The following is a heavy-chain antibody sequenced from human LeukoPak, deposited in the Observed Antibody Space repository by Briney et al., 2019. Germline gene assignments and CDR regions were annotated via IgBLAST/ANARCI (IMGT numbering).Heavy chain of an antibody. J-gene: IGHJ6*02. CDR1: GGSFSDYY. Sequence: SETLSLTCSVYGGSFSDYYWSWIRQPPGKGLEWIGEINHSGNTYYYPSLKSRVTISLDTSKNQFSLKLSSVTAADTAVYYCARDFRIAATYYYGMDVWGQGTTVTVSS. CDR2: INHSGNT. D-gene: IGHD6-13*01. V-gene: IGHV4-34*01. CDR3: ARDFRIAATYYYGMDV.